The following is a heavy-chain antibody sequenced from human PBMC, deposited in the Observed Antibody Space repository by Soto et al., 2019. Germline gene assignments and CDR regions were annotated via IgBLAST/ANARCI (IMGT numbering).Heavy chain of an antibody. V-gene: IGHV4-59*11. Sequence: QVQLQESGTGLVKPSETLSLTSTVSGGSINNHYWSWIRQPPGKGLEWLGYVYYNGITNYNPSLKSRVTMSVDTSKNQVSLNLTSLTAADTAIYFCTRANWYSEYWGQGTLVTVSS. J-gene: IGHJ4*02. D-gene: IGHD7-27*01. CDR1: GGSINNHY. CDR2: VYYNGIT. CDR3: TRANWYSEY.